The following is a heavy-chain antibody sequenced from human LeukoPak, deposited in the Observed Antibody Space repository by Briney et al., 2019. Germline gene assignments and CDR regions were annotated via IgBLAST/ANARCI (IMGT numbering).Heavy chain of an antibody. D-gene: IGHD6-13*01. V-gene: IGHV7-4-1*02. CDR3: AMAGYLGWFDP. J-gene: IGHJ5*02. Sequence: GASVKVSCKASGHTFPNYVMNWVRQAPGQGLEWMGWIKANTGTPTYAQGFTGRFVFSLDTSVSTAYLQISSLKAEDTAVYYCAMAGYLGWFDPWGQGTLVTVSS. CDR1: GHTFPNYV. CDR2: IKANTGTP.